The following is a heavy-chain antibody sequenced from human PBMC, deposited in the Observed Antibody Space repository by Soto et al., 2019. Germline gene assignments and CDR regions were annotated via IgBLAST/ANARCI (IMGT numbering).Heavy chain of an antibody. CDR2: MSTSSTI. J-gene: IGHJ4*02. CDR3: AREGYPFDY. CDR1: GFTFSTYS. Sequence: EVQLVESGGGLVQPGGSLRLSCAASGFTFSTYSMNWVRQAPGKGLEWVSYMSTSSTIYYAGSVKGRFTSSRDNAKNSLYLQMDSLRDEDTAVYYCAREGYPFDYWGQGTLVTVSS. V-gene: IGHV3-48*02. D-gene: IGHD5-12*01.